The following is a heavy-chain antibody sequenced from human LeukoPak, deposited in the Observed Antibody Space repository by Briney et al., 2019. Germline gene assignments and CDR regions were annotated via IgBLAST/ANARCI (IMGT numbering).Heavy chain of an antibody. CDR2: ISSSSSYI. J-gene: IGHJ3*01. V-gene: IGHV3-21*01. CDR1: GFTFSSYS. CDR3: ARDPEGGAFDL. D-gene: IGHD3-16*01. Sequence: GGSLRLSCAASGFTFSSYSMNWVRQAPGKGLEWVSSISSSSSYIYYADSVKGRFTISRDNARNLLFLQMNNLRDVDTAIYYCARDPEGGAFDLWGQGTMVTVSS.